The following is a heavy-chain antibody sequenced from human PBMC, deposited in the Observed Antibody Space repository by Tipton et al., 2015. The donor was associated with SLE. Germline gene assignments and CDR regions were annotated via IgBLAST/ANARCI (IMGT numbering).Heavy chain of an antibody. CDR3: ARDGSGSYYAY. J-gene: IGHJ4*02. V-gene: IGHV3-7*01. Sequence: SLRLSCAASGFTFSSYWMTWVRHVPGKGLEWVANIKQDGSEKNFVDSVKGRFTISRDNAKNSLFLQMNSLRAEDTAVYYCARDGSGSYYAYWGQGALVTVSS. D-gene: IGHD1-26*01. CDR1: GFTFSSYW. CDR2: IKQDGSEK.